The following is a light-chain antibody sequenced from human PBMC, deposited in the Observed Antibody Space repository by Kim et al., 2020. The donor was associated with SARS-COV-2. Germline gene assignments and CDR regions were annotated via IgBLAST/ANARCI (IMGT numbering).Light chain of an antibody. CDR2: AAS. V-gene: IGKV2-29*03. CDR1: QSLLQSDGRSY. CDR3: MQGINPT. Sequence: PGQPASISCKSTQSLLQSDGRSYLYWYFQRPGQSPQLLIYAASSRSSGVPDRFSGSGSGTDFTLHISRVEAEDVGIYYCMQGINPTFGQGTKLEI. J-gene: IGKJ2*01.